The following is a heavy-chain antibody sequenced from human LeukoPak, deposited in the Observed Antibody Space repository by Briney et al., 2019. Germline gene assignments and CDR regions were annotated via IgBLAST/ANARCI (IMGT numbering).Heavy chain of an antibody. D-gene: IGHD3-3*01. V-gene: IGHV1-69*06. CDR1: GGTFSSNA. Sequence: SVKVSWKASGGTFSSNAISWVRQAPGQGLEWMGGIIPIFGTANYAQKFQGRVTITADKSTSTAYMELSRLRSEDTAVYYCARDARFLEWLPTKDYYYYYMDVWGKGNTVTVSS. CDR3: ARDARFLEWLPTKDYYYYYMDV. CDR2: IIPIFGTA. J-gene: IGHJ6*03.